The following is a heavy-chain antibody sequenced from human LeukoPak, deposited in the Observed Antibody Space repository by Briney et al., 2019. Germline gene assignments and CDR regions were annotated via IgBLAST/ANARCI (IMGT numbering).Heavy chain of an antibody. CDR1: GFTFSSYS. CDR3: ARIYGDFTAYYFDY. V-gene: IGHV3-48*04. D-gene: IGHD4-17*01. CDR2: ISSGVSTI. J-gene: IGHJ4*02. Sequence: GGSLRLSCAASGFTFSSYSMNWVRQAPGRGLEWVSYISSGVSTIYYADSVKGRFTISRDNAKKSPYLQMHSLRAEDTAVYYCARIYGDFTAYYFDYWGQGTLVTVSS.